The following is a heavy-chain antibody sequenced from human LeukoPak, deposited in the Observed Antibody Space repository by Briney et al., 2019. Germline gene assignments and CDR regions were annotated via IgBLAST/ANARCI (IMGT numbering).Heavy chain of an antibody. J-gene: IGHJ4*02. CDR1: NDSITNYY. V-gene: IGHV4-59*01. Sequence: PSETLSLTCTVSNDSITNYYWSWIRQPPGKGREWIGYIYYSGNTNYNPSLKSRVTISLDTSKNQFSLKLSSVTAADTAVYYCARKYNGYGGWIDYWAQGTLVTVSS. D-gene: IGHD5-12*01. CDR2: IYYSGNT. CDR3: ARKYNGYGGWIDY.